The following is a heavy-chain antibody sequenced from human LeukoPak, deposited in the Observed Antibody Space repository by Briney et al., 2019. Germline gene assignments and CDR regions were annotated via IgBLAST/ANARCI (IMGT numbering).Heavy chain of an antibody. D-gene: IGHD3-22*01. J-gene: IGHJ3*02. CDR2: IYYSGST. V-gene: IGHV4-31*03. CDR1: GGSISSGGYY. CDR3: ARSMIVVPEDAFDI. Sequence: TSETLSLTCTGTGGSISSGGYYWSWIRQHPGKGLEWIGYIYYSGSTYYNPSLKSRVTISVDTSKNQFSLKLSSVTAADTAVYYCARSMIVVPEDAFDIWGQGTMVTVSS.